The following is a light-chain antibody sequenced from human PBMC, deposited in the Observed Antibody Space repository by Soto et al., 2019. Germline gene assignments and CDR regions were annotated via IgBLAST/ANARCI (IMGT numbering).Light chain of an antibody. V-gene: IGLV1-40*01. J-gene: IGLJ3*02. CDR3: QSYDSSLSGSWV. Sequence: QSVLTQPPSVSGAPGQRVTISCTGSSSNIGAGYDVHWYQQLPGTAPKLLIYGNSNRPSRVPDRFSGSKSGTSASLAITGLQAEHEAYYYCQSYDSSLSGSWVFGGGTKVTVL. CDR2: GNS. CDR1: SSNIGAGYD.